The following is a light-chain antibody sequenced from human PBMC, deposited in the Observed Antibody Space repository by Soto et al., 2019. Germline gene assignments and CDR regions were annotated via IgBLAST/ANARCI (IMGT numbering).Light chain of an antibody. Sequence: DIQMTQSPSTLSASVGDRVTITCRASQSVSTWLAWYQQKPGKVPKLLIYKAYSLESGVPSRFSGSGSGTEFTLTISSLQPDDFATYYCQKYNSNPITFGGGTKVEIK. J-gene: IGKJ4*01. CDR2: KAY. V-gene: IGKV1-5*03. CDR3: QKYNSNPIT. CDR1: QSVSTW.